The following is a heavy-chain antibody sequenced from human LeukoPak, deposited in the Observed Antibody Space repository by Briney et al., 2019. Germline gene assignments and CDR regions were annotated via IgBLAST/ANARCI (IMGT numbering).Heavy chain of an antibody. J-gene: IGHJ3*02. V-gene: IGHV3-13*04. D-gene: IGHD3-22*01. Sequence: GGFLRLSCAASGFTFSAYDMHWVRQATGRGLGWVSGIGTAGDTYYPGCVKGRFTVSRENAKNSLYLQMNSLTAGDTAVYYCARGLPYYYDSSGDFDAFDIWGQGTLVTVSS. CDR1: GFTFSAYD. CDR2: IGTAGDT. CDR3: ARGLPYYYDSSGDFDAFDI.